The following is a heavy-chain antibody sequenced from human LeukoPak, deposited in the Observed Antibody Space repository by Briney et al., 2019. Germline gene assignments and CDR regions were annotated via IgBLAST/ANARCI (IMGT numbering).Heavy chain of an antibody. CDR3: ASDSPYFGMDV. V-gene: IGHV3-74*01. Sequence: PGGSLRLSCAASGFPFSRYWMHWVRQVPGKGLLWVSRINRDGSATIYADSVRGRFTISRDIAKNTLYLQMSGLRVEDTAVDHCASDSPYFGMDVGGQGTTVTVSS. D-gene: IGHD2-21*01. CDR2: INRDGSAT. CDR1: GFPFSRYW. J-gene: IGHJ6*02.